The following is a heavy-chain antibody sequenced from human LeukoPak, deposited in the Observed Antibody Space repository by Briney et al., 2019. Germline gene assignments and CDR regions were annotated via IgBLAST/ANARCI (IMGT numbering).Heavy chain of an antibody. D-gene: IGHD6-6*01. Sequence: GGSLRLPCAASGFTFSDYWMLWVRQAPGKGLVWVSRIDGDGSGTTYADSVKGRFTISRDNAKNTLYLQMSSLRGEDTAVYYCARAAYSSSPDYWGQGTLVTVSS. CDR1: GFTFSDYW. J-gene: IGHJ4*02. CDR3: ARAAYSSSPDY. V-gene: IGHV3-74*01. CDR2: IDGDGSGT.